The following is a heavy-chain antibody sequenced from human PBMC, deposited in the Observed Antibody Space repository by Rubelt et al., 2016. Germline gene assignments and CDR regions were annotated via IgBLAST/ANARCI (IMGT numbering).Heavy chain of an antibody. CDR1: GYTFTNYG. J-gene: IGHJ6*02. D-gene: IGHD3-3*01. CDR3: ARDIIHDRITHNDV. Sequence: QVQLVQSGAEVKKPGASVTVSCKASGYTFTNYGISWVRQAPGQGLEWMGWISAYNDNTNYAQKFQARVTMTTDTSTSTAYMELRSLRSDDTAVYYCARDIIHDRITHNDVWGQGTTVTVSS. CDR2: ISAYNDNT. V-gene: IGHV1-18*01.